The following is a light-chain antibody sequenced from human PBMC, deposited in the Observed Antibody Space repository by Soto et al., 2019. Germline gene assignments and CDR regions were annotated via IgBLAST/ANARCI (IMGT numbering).Light chain of an antibody. CDR1: SSDIGTYNY. J-gene: IGLJ1*01. Sequence: QSVLTQPAYVSGSPGQSITISCTGTSSDIGTYNYVSWYQQHPGKAPKLMIYDVSNRPSGVSNRFSGSKPGSTASLTISGLQAEDEADYYCNSYTTSTTFVFGTGTKVTVL. CDR2: DVS. V-gene: IGLV2-14*01. CDR3: NSYTTSTTFV.